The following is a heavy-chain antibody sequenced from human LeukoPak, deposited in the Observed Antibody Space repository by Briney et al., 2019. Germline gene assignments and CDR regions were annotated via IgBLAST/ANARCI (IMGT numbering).Heavy chain of an antibody. V-gene: IGHV3-23*01. CDR3: AKGHTRGYSYGSIFDY. Sequence: PGGSLRLSCAASGFTFSNYAMSWVRQAPGKGLEWVSAISGSGGNTYYADSVKGRFTISRDNSKNTLYLQMNSLRAEDTAAYYCAKGHTRGYSYGSIFDYWGQGTLVTVSS. CDR1: GFTFSNYA. J-gene: IGHJ4*02. CDR2: ISGSGGNT. D-gene: IGHD5-18*01.